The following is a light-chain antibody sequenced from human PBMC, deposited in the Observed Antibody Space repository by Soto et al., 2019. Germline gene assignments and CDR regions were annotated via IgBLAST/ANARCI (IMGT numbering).Light chain of an antibody. CDR1: SNVVGDYNY. J-gene: IGLJ1*01. CDR2: DVS. V-gene: IGLV2-11*01. Sequence: QSVLTQPRSVSGSPGQSVTISCTGTSNVVGDYNYVSWYQQHPDKAPKLMIYDVSKRPSGVPDRFSGSKSGNTASLTISGLQAEDEADYFCCSYAGSSTFVFGTGTKVTV. CDR3: CSYAGSSTFV.